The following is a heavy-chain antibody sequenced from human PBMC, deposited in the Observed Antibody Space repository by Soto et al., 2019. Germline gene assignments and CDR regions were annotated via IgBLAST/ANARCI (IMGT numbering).Heavy chain of an antibody. V-gene: IGHV3-72*01. CDR1: GFTFSDHY. Sequence: GGSLRLSCAASGFTFSDHYMDWVRQAPGKGLEWVGRTRNKANSYTTEYAASVKGRLTISRDDSKNSLYLQMNSLKTEDTAVYYCARVSRGYSSSWSGPYYFDYWGQGTLVTVSS. CDR3: ARVSRGYSSSWSGPYYFDY. J-gene: IGHJ4*02. D-gene: IGHD6-13*01. CDR2: TRNKANSYTT.